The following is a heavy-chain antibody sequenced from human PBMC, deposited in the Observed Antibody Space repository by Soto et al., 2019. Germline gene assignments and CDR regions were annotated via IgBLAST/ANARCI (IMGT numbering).Heavy chain of an antibody. CDR3: ARDTNPDFYYGSVLKRDYYGMDV. J-gene: IGHJ6*02. CDR2: IYHSGST. D-gene: IGHD3-10*01. CDR1: GGSISSNKW. Sequence: SETLSLTCAVSGGSISSNKWWSWVRQPPGKGLEWIGEIYHSGSTNYNPSLKSRVTISVDKSKNQFSLKLSSVTAADTAVYYGARDTNPDFYYGSVLKRDYYGMDVWGQGTTVTVSS. V-gene: IGHV4-4*02.